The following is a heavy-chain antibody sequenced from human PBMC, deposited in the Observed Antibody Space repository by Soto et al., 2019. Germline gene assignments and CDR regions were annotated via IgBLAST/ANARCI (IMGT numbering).Heavy chain of an antibody. CDR3: ARGDRYCSSTSCLTANFDY. CDR2: INHSGST. J-gene: IGHJ4*02. CDR1: GGSFSGYY. Sequence: SETLSLTCAVYGGSFSGYYWSWIRQPPGMGLEWIGEINHSGSTNYNPSLKSRVTLSLDTSNNQFSLKLSSVTAADTAVYFCARGDRYCSSTSCLTANFDYLGQGALVTAS. V-gene: IGHV4-34*01. D-gene: IGHD2-2*01.